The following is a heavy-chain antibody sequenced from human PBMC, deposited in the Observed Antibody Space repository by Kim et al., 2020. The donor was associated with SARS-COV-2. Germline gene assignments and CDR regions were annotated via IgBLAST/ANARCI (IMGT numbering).Heavy chain of an antibody. CDR3: TRSLEY. V-gene: IGHV3-7*01. Sequence: DGMHKYSVASVKGRFTISRDNAENSLYLQMNSLRAEDTAIYYCTRSLEYWGQGTLVTVSS. CDR2: DGMHK. J-gene: IGHJ4*02.